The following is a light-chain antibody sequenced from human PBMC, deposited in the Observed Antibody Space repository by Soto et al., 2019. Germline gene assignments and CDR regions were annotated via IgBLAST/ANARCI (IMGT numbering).Light chain of an antibody. CDR2: AAS. CDR1: QVISSY. CDR3: QQYYSYPRT. Sequence: AIRMTQSPSSFSASTGDRVTITCRASQVISSYLAWYQQKPGKAPKLLIYAASTLRSGVPTRFSGSGSGTDFTLTISCLQSEDFATYYCQQYYSYPRTFGQGTKVEIK. J-gene: IGKJ1*01. V-gene: IGKV1-8*01.